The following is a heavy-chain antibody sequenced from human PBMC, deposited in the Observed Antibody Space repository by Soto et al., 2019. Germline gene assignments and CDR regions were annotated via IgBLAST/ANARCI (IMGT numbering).Heavy chain of an antibody. CDR1: GGSISGANR. J-gene: IGHJ4*02. V-gene: IGHV4-39*01. Sequence: SETLSLTCAVSGGSISGANRWRWIRQPPGKGLEWIGSIYYSGTTYYNPSLKSRVTISVDRSKNQFSLKLSSVTAADTAVYYCARHFSVDYFDYWGQGAPVTVSS. CDR3: ARHFSVDYFDY. CDR2: IYYSGTT.